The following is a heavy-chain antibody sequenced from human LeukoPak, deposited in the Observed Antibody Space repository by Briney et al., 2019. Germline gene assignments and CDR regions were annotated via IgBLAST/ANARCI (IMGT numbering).Heavy chain of an antibody. Sequence: SETLSLTCSVSGGSISSYYWSWIRQPPGKGLEWIGYTYHSGSTNYNPSLKSRVTISEDTSKNYFSLKLSSVIAADTAVYYCARDVRYISSSGGFWFDPWGQGTLVTVSS. V-gene: IGHV4-59*01. J-gene: IGHJ5*02. CDR3: ARDVRYISSSGGFWFDP. CDR1: GGSISSYY. D-gene: IGHD6-6*01. CDR2: TYHSGST.